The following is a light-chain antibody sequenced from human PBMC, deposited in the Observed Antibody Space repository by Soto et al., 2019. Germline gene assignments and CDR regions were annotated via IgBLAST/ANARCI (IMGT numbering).Light chain of an antibody. Sequence: DIQMTQSPSSLPASVGDRISITCRASQSIGTYLSWYQQKPGKAPKLLIYGASNLQSGVPSRFSGSGSETGFTLTISSLQPEDFATYYCQHSYSAPRTFGQGTKVEIK. V-gene: IGKV1-39*01. J-gene: IGKJ2*01. CDR2: GAS. CDR1: QSIGTY. CDR3: QHSYSAPRT.